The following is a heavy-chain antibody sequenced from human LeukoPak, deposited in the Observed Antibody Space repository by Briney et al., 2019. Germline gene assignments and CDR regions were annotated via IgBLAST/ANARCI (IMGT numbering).Heavy chain of an antibody. J-gene: IGHJ6*02. CDR1: GGSINKYY. CDR2: VHDSGST. CDR3: ARQSPPTYGMDV. V-gene: IGHV4-59*08. Sequence: SETLSLTCTVSGGSINKYYWSWIRQSPGKGLEWLGYVHDSGSTNYNPSLKSRVTISVDTSKNQFSLKLSSVTAADTAVYYCARQSPPTYGMDVWGQGTTVTVSS.